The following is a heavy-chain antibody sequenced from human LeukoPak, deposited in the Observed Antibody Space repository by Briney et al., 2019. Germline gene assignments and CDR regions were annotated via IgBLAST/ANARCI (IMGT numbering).Heavy chain of an antibody. V-gene: IGHV3-48*03. D-gene: IGHD3-10*02. CDR1: GFTFSSYE. Sequence: GGSLRLSCSASGFTFSSYEMNWVRQAPGKGLEWISYISSSGSTIYYADSVKGRFTISRDNAKNSLYLQMNSLRAEDTAVYYCAELGITMIGGVWGKGTTVTISS. CDR3: AELGITMIGGV. J-gene: IGHJ6*04. CDR2: ISSSGSTI.